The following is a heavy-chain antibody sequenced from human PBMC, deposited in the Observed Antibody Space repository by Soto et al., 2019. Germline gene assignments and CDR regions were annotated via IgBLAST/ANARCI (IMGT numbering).Heavy chain of an antibody. D-gene: IGHD6-13*01. V-gene: IGHV4-30-4*01. CDR2: IYYSGST. Sequence: QVQLQESGPGLVKPSQTLSLTCTVSGGSISSGDYYWSWIRQPPGKGLEWIGYIYYSGSTHYNPSLKSRVTISVDTSKNQFSLKLSSVTAADTAVYYCAREAYSSSWYRVRWFDPWGQGTLVTVSS. CDR1: GGSISSGDYY. J-gene: IGHJ5*02. CDR3: AREAYSSSWYRVRWFDP.